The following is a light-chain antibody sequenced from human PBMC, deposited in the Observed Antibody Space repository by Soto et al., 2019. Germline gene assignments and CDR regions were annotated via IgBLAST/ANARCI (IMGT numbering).Light chain of an antibody. J-gene: IGKJ4*01. Sequence: DIHVTQSPSSVSACVGDRVTITCRASQAITSWLAWYQQKPGRAPKLLIYSASSLQSGAPSRFTGSGSGTDFTLTITGLQPDDAAVYYCQQTRSFPLTFGGGTKVDIK. CDR2: SAS. CDR1: QAITSW. CDR3: QQTRSFPLT. V-gene: IGKV1-12*01.